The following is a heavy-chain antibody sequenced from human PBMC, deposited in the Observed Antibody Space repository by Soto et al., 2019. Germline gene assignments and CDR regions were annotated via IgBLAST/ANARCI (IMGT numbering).Heavy chain of an antibody. CDR3: TRGDYDNSGDTDY. J-gene: IGHJ4*02. Sequence: QVQLVESGGGLVKPGGSLRLSCAASGFVFSAYYMSWSRQAPGQGLEWGSYISDSGHTIYYADSVKGRFTLSRENAKNSLYLQMNSLRVDDTAVYYCTRGDYDNSGDTDYWGQGTLVTVSS. CDR2: ISDSGHTI. CDR1: GFVFSAYY. V-gene: IGHV3-11*01. D-gene: IGHD3-22*01.